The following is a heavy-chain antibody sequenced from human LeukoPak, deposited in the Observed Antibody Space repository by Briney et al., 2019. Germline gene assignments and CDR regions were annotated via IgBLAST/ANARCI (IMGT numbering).Heavy chain of an antibody. CDR1: GFTFSDNY. J-gene: IGHJ4*02. D-gene: IGHD1-26*01. CDR2: ISSSGITI. CDR3: ASGQWQLSRYDY. V-gene: IGHV3-11*04. Sequence: GGSLRLSCAASGFTFSDNYMSWIRQAPGRGLEWISYISSSGITIYYADSVKGRFTISRDNAKNSLYLQMNSLRAEDTAVYYCASGQWQLSRYDYWGQGTLATVSS.